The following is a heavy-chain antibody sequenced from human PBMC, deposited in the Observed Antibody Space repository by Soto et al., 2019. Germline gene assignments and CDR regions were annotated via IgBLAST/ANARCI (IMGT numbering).Heavy chain of an antibody. CDR1: GYTFTSFD. J-gene: IGHJ4*01. V-gene: IGHV1-8*01. D-gene: IGHD1-1*01. CDR3: ARNTSGTGGFDY. CDR2: MTPNTGNT. Sequence: ASVKVSCKASGYTFTSFDINWVRQATGQGLEWLGWMTPNTGNTGYAQKFQGRITMTRDTSTSTAYMELNSLTYEDSAVYYCARNTSGTGGFDYWGHGTLVTVSS.